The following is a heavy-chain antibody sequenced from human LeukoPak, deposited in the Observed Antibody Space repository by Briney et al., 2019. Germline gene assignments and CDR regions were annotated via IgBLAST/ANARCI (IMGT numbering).Heavy chain of an antibody. CDR1: GFTFSSYA. CDR2: ISGSGGST. Sequence: PGGSLRLSCAASGFTFSSYAMSWVRQAPGKGLEWVSAISGSGGSTYYADSVKGRFTISRDNSKNTLYLQMNSLRAEDTAVYYCAKDTAMVCVGYGMDVWGQGTTVTVSS. V-gene: IGHV3-23*01. J-gene: IGHJ6*02. D-gene: IGHD5-18*01. CDR3: AKDTAMVCVGYGMDV.